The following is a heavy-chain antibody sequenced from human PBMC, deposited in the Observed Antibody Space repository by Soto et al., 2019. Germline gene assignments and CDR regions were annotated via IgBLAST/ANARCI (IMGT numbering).Heavy chain of an antibody. CDR2: IYPGDSDT. CDR3: ARRIEYSSSSYESGNNYGMDV. Sequence: GESLKISCKGSGYSFTSYWIGWVRQMPGKGLEWMGIIYPGDSDTRYSPSFQGQVTISADKSISTAYLQWSSLKASDTAMYYCARRIEYSSSSYESGNNYGMDVWGQGTTVTVSS. D-gene: IGHD6-6*01. CDR1: GYSFTSYW. J-gene: IGHJ6*02. V-gene: IGHV5-51*01.